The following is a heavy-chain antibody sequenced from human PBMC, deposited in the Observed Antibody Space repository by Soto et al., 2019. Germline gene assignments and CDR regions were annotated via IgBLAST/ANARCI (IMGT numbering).Heavy chain of an antibody. D-gene: IGHD2-21*02. CDR1: GFTFSSYS. Sequence: EVQLVESGGGLVKPGGSLRLSCAASGFTFSSYSMNWVRQAPGKGLEWVSSISSSSSYIYYADSVKGRFTISRDNAKNSLYLQMNSLRAEDTAVYYCARESTATSYCGGDCYWSGPVDYWGQGTLVTVSS. J-gene: IGHJ4*02. CDR3: ARESTATSYCGGDCYWSGPVDY. V-gene: IGHV3-21*01. CDR2: ISSSSSYI.